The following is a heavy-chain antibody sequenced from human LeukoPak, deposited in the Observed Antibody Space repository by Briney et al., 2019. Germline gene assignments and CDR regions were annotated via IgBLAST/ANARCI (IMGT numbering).Heavy chain of an antibody. D-gene: IGHD5-18*01. CDR1: GGTFSSYA. V-gene: IGHV1-18*01. Sequence: ASVKVSCKASGGTFSSYAISWVRQAPGQGLEWMGWISAYNGNTNYAQKLQGRVTMTTDTSTSTAYMELRSLRSDDTAVYYCAGSGYSYSPFDYWGQGTLVTVSS. CDR3: AGSGYSYSPFDY. J-gene: IGHJ4*02. CDR2: ISAYNGNT.